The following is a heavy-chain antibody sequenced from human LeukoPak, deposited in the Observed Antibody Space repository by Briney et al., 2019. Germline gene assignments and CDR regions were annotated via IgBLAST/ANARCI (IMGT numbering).Heavy chain of an antibody. J-gene: IGHJ4*02. D-gene: IGHD6-19*01. Sequence: SETLWLTCNISGGSLSVGRSYWGWVRQPPGKGLEWIARIYYDGTTYYYASLKSRVTISMDSSKNHFSQEVKSVTGADTAMHYCGTGGGIAVSHVWGQGIMVAVST. CDR2: IYYDGTT. CDR1: GGSLSVGRSY. V-gene: IGHV4-39*07. CDR3: GTGGGIAVSHV.